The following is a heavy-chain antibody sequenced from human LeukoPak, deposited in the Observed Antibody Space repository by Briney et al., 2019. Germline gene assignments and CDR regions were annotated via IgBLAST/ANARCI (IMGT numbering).Heavy chain of an antibody. CDR3: AREVDTAMVTGY. J-gene: IGHJ4*02. Sequence: PSETLSLTCTVSGDSINSYYWTWIRQAPGKGLEWIGYIYYTGSTNYSPSLKSRVSISIDPSKNQFSLKLTSVTAADTAVYYCAREVDTAMVTGYWGQGTLVTVSS. CDR1: GDSINSYY. D-gene: IGHD5-18*01. V-gene: IGHV4-59*13. CDR2: IYYTGST.